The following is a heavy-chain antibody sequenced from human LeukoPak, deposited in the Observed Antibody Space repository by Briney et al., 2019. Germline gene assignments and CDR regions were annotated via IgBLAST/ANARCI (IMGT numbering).Heavy chain of an antibody. CDR1: GFAFSDYW. CDR3: ARQRADYFYHYLDV. J-gene: IGHJ6*03. Sequence: GSLRLSCTASGFAFSDYWMSWIRQPPGKGLEWIGNVYYGGNTFYNSSLESRVTISVDMSKNQFSLKLTSLTAADTAVYYCARQRADYFYHYLDVWGKGTSVTVSS. CDR2: VYYGGNT. V-gene: IGHV4-39*01.